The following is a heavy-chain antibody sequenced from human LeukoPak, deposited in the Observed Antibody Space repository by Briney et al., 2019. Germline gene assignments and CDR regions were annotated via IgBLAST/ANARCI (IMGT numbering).Heavy chain of an antibody. D-gene: IGHD3-22*01. CDR2: ISASGGST. CDR1: GFTFSSSA. Sequence: PGGSLRLSCAASGFTFSSSAMSWVRQVPGKGLEWVSGISASGGSTYYADSVRGRFSISRDSSKNTVYLQMNSLRDEDTAVYYCARARPWDSSRSYYFGMDVWGHGTTVTVSS. CDR3: ARARPWDSSRSYYFGMDV. V-gene: IGHV3-23*01. J-gene: IGHJ6*02.